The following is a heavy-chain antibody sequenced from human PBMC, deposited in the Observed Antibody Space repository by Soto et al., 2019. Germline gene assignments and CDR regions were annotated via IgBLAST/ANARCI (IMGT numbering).Heavy chain of an antibody. Sequence: PSDTLSLTCSVSGGSISSGDYYWSWFRQPPGKGLEWIGYIYYSGSPYYNPSLKTRVTKSVDTSKNQFSLKLSSVTAADTAVYYCARVSDRRDGYNFSWGTQFDYWGQGTLVTVSS. J-gene: IGHJ4*02. D-gene: IGHD5-12*01. CDR1: GGSISSGDYY. CDR2: IYYSGSP. CDR3: ARVSDRRDGYNFSWGTQFDY. V-gene: IGHV4-30-4*02.